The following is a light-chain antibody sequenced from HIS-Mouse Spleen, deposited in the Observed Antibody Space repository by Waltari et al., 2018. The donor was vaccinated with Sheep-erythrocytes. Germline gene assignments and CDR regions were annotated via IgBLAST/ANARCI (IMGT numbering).Light chain of an antibody. V-gene: IGLV2-11*01. CDR1: SRDVGGSNY. J-gene: IGLJ3*02. Sequence: QSALTQPRPVSGSPGQSVTISCTGTSRDVGGSNYVSWYQHPPGKAPKLMIYDVSKRPSGVPDRFSGSKSGNTASLTISGLQAEDEADYYCCSYAGSYTFWVFGGGTRLTVL. CDR3: CSYAGSYTFWV. CDR2: DVS.